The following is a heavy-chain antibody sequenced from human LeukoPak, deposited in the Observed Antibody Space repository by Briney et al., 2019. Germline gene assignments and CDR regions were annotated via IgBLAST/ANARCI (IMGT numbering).Heavy chain of an antibody. CDR3: ARTTSMTASGYDY. V-gene: IGHV1-8*03. J-gene: IGHJ4*02. CDR2: INPDTGDK. CDR1: GYTFTNYH. Sequence: GASVKVSCKASGYTFTNYHINWVRQASAQGLEWMTWINPDTGDKGYARKFQDRGTITTDTSISTAYMELSSPSSEDTAVYFCARTTSMTASGYDYWGQGTLVTVSS. D-gene: IGHD2-21*02.